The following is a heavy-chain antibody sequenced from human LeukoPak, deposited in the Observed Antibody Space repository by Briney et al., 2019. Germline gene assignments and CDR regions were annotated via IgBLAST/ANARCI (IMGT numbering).Heavy chain of an antibody. D-gene: IGHD6-19*01. CDR2: IYPDDSDS. CDR1: GYSFTSYW. J-gene: IGHJ1*01. Sequence: PGESLKISCKGSGYSFTSYWIGWVRQMPGKGLEWMGIIYPDDSDSRYSPSFQGQVTISADKSITTAYLQWSSLKASDTAIYYCARLGTVAGTRYFEHWGQGTLVTVSS. V-gene: IGHV5-51*01. CDR3: ARLGTVAGTRYFEH.